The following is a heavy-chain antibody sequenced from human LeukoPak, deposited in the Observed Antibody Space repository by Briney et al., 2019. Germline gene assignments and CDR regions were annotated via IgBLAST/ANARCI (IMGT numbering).Heavy chain of an antibody. CDR2: ISYDGSNK. J-gene: IGHJ6*04. V-gene: IGHV3-30*18. CDR1: GFTFSSYG. Sequence: GGSLRLSCAASGFTFSSYGMHWVRQAPGKGLEWVAVISYDGSNKYYADSVKGRFTISRDKSKNTLYLQMNSLRAEDTAGYYCAKVPPVGTAMALDGMDVWGKGTTVTVSS. CDR3: AKVPPVGTAMALDGMDV. D-gene: IGHD5-18*01.